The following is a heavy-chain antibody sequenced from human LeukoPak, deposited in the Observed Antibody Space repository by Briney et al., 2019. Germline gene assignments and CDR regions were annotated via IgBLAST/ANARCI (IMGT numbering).Heavy chain of an antibody. Sequence: GGSLRLSCAASGFTFSNYCMHWVRQAPGKGLEWVTFIGNDGSNKYSADSVEGRFSISRDNSKNTLYLQMNSLRVEDTAVYYCVKDSYSSSWYIFDYWGQGTLVTVSS. D-gene: IGHD6-13*01. V-gene: IGHV3-30*02. J-gene: IGHJ4*02. CDR2: IGNDGSNK. CDR1: GFTFSNYC. CDR3: VKDSYSSSWYIFDY.